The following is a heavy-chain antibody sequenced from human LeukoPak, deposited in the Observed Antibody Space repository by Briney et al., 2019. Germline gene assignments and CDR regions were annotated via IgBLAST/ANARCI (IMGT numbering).Heavy chain of an antibody. CDR2: ISGSGGYT. CDR1: GFTFTSYA. CDR3: AKDGDNGYSYNIDY. V-gene: IGHV3-23*01. Sequence: PGGSLRLSCAASGFTFTSYAMSWVRQAPGKGLEWVSAISGSGGYTYYADSVKGRFTISRDNSKHTLYMQMNSLRAEDTAVYYCAKDGDNGYSYNIDYWGPGTLITVSS. J-gene: IGHJ4*02. D-gene: IGHD5-18*01.